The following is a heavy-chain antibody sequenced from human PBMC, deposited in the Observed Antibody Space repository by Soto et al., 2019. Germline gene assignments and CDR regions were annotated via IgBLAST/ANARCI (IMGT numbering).Heavy chain of an antibody. D-gene: IGHD3-3*01. CDR1: VFTFSIYG. CDR2: ISYDGSNK. J-gene: IGHJ6*02. CDR3: AKRVELRFLEWLHNTHDYYGMDV. V-gene: IGHV3-30*18. Sequence: PWGALRVSCVSSVFTFSIYGMHWVRQAPGRGPDWVEVISYDGSNKYYADSVKGRFTISRDNSKNTLYLQMNSLRAEDTAVYYCAKRVELRFLEWLHNTHDYYGMDVWGQGTTVTVSS.